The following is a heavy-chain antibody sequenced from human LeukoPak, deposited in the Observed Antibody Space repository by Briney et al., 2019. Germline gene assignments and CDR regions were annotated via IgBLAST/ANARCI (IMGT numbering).Heavy chain of an antibody. Sequence: GGSLRLSCAASDFTFNNAWMTWVRQAPGKGREWVGRIKSRTDGCTTEYAAPVKGRFTISRDNAKNTLYLQMSSLRAEDTAVYYCAKDRGHSYYYYYYMDVWGKGTTVTISS. D-gene: IGHD3-10*01. CDR3: AKDRGHSYYYYYYMDV. CDR1: DFTFNNAW. J-gene: IGHJ6*03. V-gene: IGHV3-15*01. CDR2: IKSRTDGCTT.